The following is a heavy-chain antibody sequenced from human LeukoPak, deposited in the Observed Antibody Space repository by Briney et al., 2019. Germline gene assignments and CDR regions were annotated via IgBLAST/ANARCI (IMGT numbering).Heavy chain of an antibody. CDR2: IYYSGST. V-gene: IGHV4-39*07. Sequence: SETLSLTCTVSGGSISSSSYYWGWIRQPPGKGLEWIGSIYYSGSTYYNPSLKSRVTISVDTSKNQFSLKLSSVTAADTAVYYCARSSIAAPVSWFDPWGQGTLVTVSS. CDR1: GGSISSSSYY. D-gene: IGHD6-6*01. CDR3: ARSSIAAPVSWFDP. J-gene: IGHJ5*02.